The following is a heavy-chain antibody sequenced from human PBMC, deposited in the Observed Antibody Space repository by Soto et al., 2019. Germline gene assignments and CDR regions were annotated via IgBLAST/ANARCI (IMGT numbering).Heavy chain of an antibody. CDR2: IYPGDSDT. Sequence: EALKISCKGCGYRFTSYWIGWVRQMTGKGLEWMGIIYPGDSDTRYSPSFQGQVTISADKSISTAYLQWSSLKASDPAIYYCARLGDGYNYGLVDYWGQGTLVTASS. V-gene: IGHV5-51*01. CDR1: GYRFTSYW. CDR3: ARLGDGYNYGLVDY. J-gene: IGHJ4*02. D-gene: IGHD5-12*01.